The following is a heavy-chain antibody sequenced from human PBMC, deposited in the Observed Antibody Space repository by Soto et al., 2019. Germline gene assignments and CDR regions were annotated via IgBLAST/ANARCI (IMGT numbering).Heavy chain of an antibody. D-gene: IGHD3-3*01. Sequence: QLHLVQSGAVVKKPGASVTVSCSASGYPVTAYYMHWVRQAPGRGLEWMGGINPATGAAKYTQTVQGRVTPTRDTSTSTVFMELSGLTSEDTAVFYCARGGGVGVAGSAAFDMWGQGTLVTVSS. CDR2: INPATGAA. CDR1: GYPVTAYY. J-gene: IGHJ3*02. CDR3: ARGGGVGVAGSAAFDM. V-gene: IGHV1-2*02.